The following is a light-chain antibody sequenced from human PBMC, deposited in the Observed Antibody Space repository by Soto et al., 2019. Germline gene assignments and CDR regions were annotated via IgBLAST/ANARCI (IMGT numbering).Light chain of an antibody. Sequence: DIQMTQSPSSVSASVGDRVTITCRASQGISNWLAWYQQKPGKAPSLLIHAASSLQSGVPSRFSGSGYGTDFTLTISSLQTEDFATYFCQQVNSLPVPFGPGTKVDIK. V-gene: IGKV1-12*01. CDR1: QGISNW. CDR3: QQVNSLPVP. CDR2: AAS. J-gene: IGKJ3*01.